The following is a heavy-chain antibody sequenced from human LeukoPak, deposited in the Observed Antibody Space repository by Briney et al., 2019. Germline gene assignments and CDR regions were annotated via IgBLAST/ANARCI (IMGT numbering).Heavy chain of an antibody. CDR3: AKDWRYYYDSSGYFDY. CDR2: ISSSGST. CDR1: GFTFSSSS. D-gene: IGHD3-22*01. V-gene: IGHV3-23*01. Sequence: GGSLRLSCAASGFTFSSSSMNWIRQAPGKGLEWVSYISSSGSTNYADSVKGRFTIARDNSKNTLYLQMNSLRAEDTAIYYCAKDWRYYYDSSGYFDYWGQGTLVTVSS. J-gene: IGHJ4*02.